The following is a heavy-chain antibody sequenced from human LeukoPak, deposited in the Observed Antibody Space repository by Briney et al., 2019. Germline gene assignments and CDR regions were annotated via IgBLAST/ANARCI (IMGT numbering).Heavy chain of an antibody. Sequence: PSETLSLTCAVYGGSFSGYYWSWIRQPPGKGLEWIGEINHSGSTNYNPSLKSRVTISVDTSKNQFSLKLSSVTAADTAVYYCAREDTAMVTLRCGMDVWGQGTTVTVSS. CDR1: GGSFSGYY. V-gene: IGHV4-34*01. CDR2: INHSGST. J-gene: IGHJ6*02. D-gene: IGHD5-18*01. CDR3: AREDTAMVTLRCGMDV.